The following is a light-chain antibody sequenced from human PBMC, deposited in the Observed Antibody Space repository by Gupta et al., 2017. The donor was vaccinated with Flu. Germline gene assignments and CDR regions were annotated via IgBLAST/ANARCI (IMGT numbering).Light chain of an antibody. CDR2: AAS. Sequence: DIQMTQSPSSLSASVGDRVTITFRASQSISSYLNWYQQKPGKAPKLLIYAASSLQSGVPSRFSGSGSGTDFTLTISSLQPEDFATYYCQQCYSTPSTFGQGTKVEIK. CDR3: QQCYSTPST. CDR1: QSISSY. V-gene: IGKV1-39*01. J-gene: IGKJ1*01.